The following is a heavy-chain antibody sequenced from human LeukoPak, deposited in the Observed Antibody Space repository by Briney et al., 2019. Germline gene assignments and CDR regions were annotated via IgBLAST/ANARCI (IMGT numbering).Heavy chain of an antibody. J-gene: IGHJ6*03. CDR2: INSGGSTV. CDR3: ARGLGRAYHYYCMDV. CDR1: GFTLSSYA. D-gene: IGHD1-1*01. Sequence: GGSLRLSCAASGFTLSSYAMSWVRQAPGKGLEWVSYINSGGSTVYYADSVKGRFTISRDNAKNSLYLQMNSLRAEDTAVYYCARGLGRAYHYYCMDVWGKGTMVTVSS. V-gene: IGHV3-48*03.